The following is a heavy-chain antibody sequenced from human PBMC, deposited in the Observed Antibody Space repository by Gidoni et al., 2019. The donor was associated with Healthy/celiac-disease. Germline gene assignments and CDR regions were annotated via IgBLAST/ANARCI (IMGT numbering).Heavy chain of an antibody. D-gene: IGHD3-22*01. CDR1: GFTFGRYA. V-gene: IGHV3-64D*06. Sequence: EVQLVASGGGLVQPGGSLGLSWSASGFTFGRYAMHWVRQAPGQGLEYVSSISRNGGSTYYADSVTGRFTISRDNSKNSLYLQMSSLRAEDPAVYYCVTDMGYYDSSGYYYRASGFDYWGQGTMVTVSS. CDR2: ISRNGGST. CDR3: VTDMGYYDSSGYYYRASGFDY. J-gene: IGHJ4*02.